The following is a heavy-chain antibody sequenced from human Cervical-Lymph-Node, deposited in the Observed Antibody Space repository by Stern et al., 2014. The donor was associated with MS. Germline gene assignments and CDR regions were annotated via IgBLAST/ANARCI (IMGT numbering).Heavy chain of an antibody. CDR3: AKVDPGRGLGGNWLDP. V-gene: IGHV4-4*02. Sequence: QLQLQESGPGLVKPSATLSLTCAVSGASITTTNWWSWVRQPPGKTLEWIGEIFHGGSTNYNPSLKSRVTMFVDKSKNQFSLKVTSLTAADTAVYYCAKVDPGRGLGGNWLDPWGQGTIVTVSS. CDR2: IFHGGST. D-gene: IGHD3/OR15-3a*01. CDR1: GASITTTNW. J-gene: IGHJ5*02.